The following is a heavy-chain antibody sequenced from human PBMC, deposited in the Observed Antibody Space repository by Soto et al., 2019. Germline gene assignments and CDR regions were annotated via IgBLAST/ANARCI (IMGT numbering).Heavy chain of an antibody. CDR3: ARDRLRRSSSTSYYYGMDV. J-gene: IGHJ6*04. Sequence: SETLSLTCTVSGGSISSGGYYWSWIRQHPGKGLEWIGYIYYSGSTYYNPSLKSRVTISVDTSKNQFSLKLSSVTAADTAVYYCARDRLRRSSSTSYYYGMDVWGEGTTVTAPS. D-gene: IGHD6-13*01. CDR2: IYYSGST. V-gene: IGHV4-31*03. CDR1: GGSISSGGYY.